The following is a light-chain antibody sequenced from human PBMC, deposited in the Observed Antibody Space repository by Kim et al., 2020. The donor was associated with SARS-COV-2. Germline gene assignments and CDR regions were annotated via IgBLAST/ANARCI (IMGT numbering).Light chain of an antibody. J-gene: IGLJ2*01. CDR1: RLRDKY. V-gene: IGLV3-1*01. Sequence: SYELTQPPSVSVSPGQTAVITCSGDRLRDKYVSWYQQRPGQSPVLVIFQDKKRPSGISARISGSSSGNTATLTISGSQSMDEADYYCQSWDSTSVVFRGGTQLTVL. CDR3: QSWDSTSVV. CDR2: QDK.